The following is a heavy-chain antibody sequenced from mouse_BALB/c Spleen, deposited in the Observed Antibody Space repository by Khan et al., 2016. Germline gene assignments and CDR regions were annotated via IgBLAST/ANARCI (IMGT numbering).Heavy chain of an antibody. CDR1: GFSLSRYS. D-gene: IGHD1-1*01. CDR3: ARTLRWPAMDY. Sequence: QVQLKESGPGLVAPSQSLSITCTVSGFSLSRYSVHWIRQPPGKGLEWLGMIWGGGSTDYNSALKSRLTITKDNSKSQVFLKMSSLQTDDTAMYXCARTLRWPAMDYWGQGTSVTVSS. CDR2: IWGGGST. V-gene: IGHV2-6-4*01. J-gene: IGHJ4*01.